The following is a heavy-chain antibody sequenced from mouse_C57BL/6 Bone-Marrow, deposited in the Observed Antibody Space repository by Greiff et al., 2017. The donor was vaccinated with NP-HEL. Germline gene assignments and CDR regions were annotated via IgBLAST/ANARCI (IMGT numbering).Heavy chain of an antibody. CDR3: ARWGLRRYYYAMDY. V-gene: IGHV1-69*01. D-gene: IGHD2-4*01. CDR1: GYTFTSYW. CDR2: IDTSDSYT. J-gene: IGHJ4*01. Sequence: QVQLQQPGAELVMPGASVKLSCKASGYTFTSYWMHWVKQRPGQGLEWIGEIDTSDSYTNYNQKFKGKSTLTVDKSSSTAYMQLSSLTSEDSAVYYCARWGLRRYYYAMDYWGQGTSVTVSS.